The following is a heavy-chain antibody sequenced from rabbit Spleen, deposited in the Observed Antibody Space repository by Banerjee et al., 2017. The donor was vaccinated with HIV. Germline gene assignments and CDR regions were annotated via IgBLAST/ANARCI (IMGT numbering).Heavy chain of an antibody. CDR3: ARDTASSFSSYGMDL. Sequence: QEQLEESGGDLVKPEGSLTLTCKASGFSFSSSYWICWVRQAPGKGLEWISCIAGSSSGFTYSATWAKGRFTISKTSSTTVTLQMTSLTAADTATYFCARDTASSFSSYGMDLWGQGTLVTVS. D-gene: IGHD8-1*01. CDR2: IAGSSSGFT. CDR1: GFSFSSSYW. V-gene: IGHV1S45*01. J-gene: IGHJ6*01.